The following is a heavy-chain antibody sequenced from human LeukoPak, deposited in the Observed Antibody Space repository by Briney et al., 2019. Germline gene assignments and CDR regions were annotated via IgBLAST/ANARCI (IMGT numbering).Heavy chain of an antibody. CDR1: GFTFSGSA. CDR3: TSRYFDWFRYMDV. Sequence: QAGGSLRLSCAASGFTFSGSAMHWVRQASGKGLEWVGRIRSKANSYATAYAASVKGRFTISRDDSKNTAYLQMNSLKTEDTAVDYCTSRYFDWFRYMDVWGKGTTVTVSS. CDR2: IRSKANSYAT. V-gene: IGHV3-73*01. J-gene: IGHJ6*03. D-gene: IGHD3-9*01.